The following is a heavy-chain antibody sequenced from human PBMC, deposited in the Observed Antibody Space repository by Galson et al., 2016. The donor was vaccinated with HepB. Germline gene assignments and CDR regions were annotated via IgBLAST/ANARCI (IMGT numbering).Heavy chain of an antibody. Sequence: QSGAEVKKPGESLWISCTGSGYSFTSHWIGWVRQMSGTGLEWKGIISPGNSDTKYRPSFQGQVTISVDKSISTAYLQLSSLKASDTAMYYCARMGNNAHWNWFDTWGQGTRVTVSS. CDR2: ISPGNSDT. CDR3: ARMGNNAHWNWFDT. CDR1: GYSFTSHW. D-gene: IGHD4-23*01. V-gene: IGHV5-51*01. J-gene: IGHJ5*02.